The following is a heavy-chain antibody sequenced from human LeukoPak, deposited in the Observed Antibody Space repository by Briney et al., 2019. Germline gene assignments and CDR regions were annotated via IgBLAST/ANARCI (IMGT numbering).Heavy chain of an antibody. CDR3: AKELRVVQAAIWGWFDP. J-gene: IGHJ5*02. V-gene: IGHV3-23*01. CDR1: GFTFSSYA. D-gene: IGHD2-2*02. Sequence: GGSLRLSCAASGFTFSSYAMSGVRQAPGKGLEWVSAISGSGGSTYYADSVKGRFTISRDNSKNTLYLQMNSLRAEDTAVYYCAKELRVVQAAIWGWFDPWGQGTLVTVSS. CDR2: ISGSGGST.